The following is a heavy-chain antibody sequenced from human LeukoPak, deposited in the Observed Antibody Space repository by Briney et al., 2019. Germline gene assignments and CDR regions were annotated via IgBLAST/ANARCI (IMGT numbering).Heavy chain of an antibody. CDR1: GGSISSNSYY. CDR3: ARVFAYGGSYFDY. J-gene: IGHJ4*02. V-gene: IGHV4-39*07. D-gene: IGHD4-23*01. Sequence: SETLSLTCAVSGGSISSNSYYWGWIRQPPGKGLEWIGSIYYSGSTNYNPSLKSRVTISVDTSKNQFSLKLSSVTAADTAVYYCARVFAYGGSYFDYWGQGTLVTVSS. CDR2: IYYSGST.